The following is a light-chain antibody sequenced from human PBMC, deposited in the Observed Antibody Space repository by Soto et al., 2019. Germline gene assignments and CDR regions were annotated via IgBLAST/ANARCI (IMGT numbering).Light chain of an antibody. Sequence: EIVLTQSPGTLSLSPGERATLSCRASQSVSTYLAWYQQKLGQAPRLLIYGASNRATGIPARFSGSGSGTAITLNISSLEPEDFAVYYCQQRSDRRTFGQGTKVEIK. J-gene: IGKJ1*01. CDR2: GAS. CDR3: QQRSDRRT. V-gene: IGKV3-11*01. CDR1: QSVSTY.